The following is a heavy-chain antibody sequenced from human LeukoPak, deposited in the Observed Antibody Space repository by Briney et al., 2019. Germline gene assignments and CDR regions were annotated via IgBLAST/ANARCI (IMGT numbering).Heavy chain of an antibody. D-gene: IGHD4-11*01. J-gene: IGHJ4*02. CDR2: ISGSGGRT. V-gene: IGHV3-23*01. CDR3: AKDPQAVNDYSNYFDY. CDR1: GFTFNNYA. Sequence: GGSLRLSCAASGFTFNNYALTWVRQSPGKGLEWVSSISGSGGRTYLADSVKGRFTISRDNSKNTVHLQMNSLRAADTAVYYCAKDPQAVNDYSNYFDYWGQGTLVSVSS.